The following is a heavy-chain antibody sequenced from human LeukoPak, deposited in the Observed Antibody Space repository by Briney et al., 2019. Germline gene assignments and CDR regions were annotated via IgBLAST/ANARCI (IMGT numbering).Heavy chain of an antibody. J-gene: IGHJ4*02. CDR3: TSLITMVRGETDY. Sequence: GGSLELSCAASGFTFSGSAMHWVRQASGQGLEGVGRIRSKANSYATAYAASVKGRFTISRDDSKNTAYLQMNSLKTEDTAVYYCTSLITMVRGETDYWGQGTLVTVSS. D-gene: IGHD3-10*01. CDR1: GFTFSGSA. CDR2: IRSKANSYAT. V-gene: IGHV3-73*01.